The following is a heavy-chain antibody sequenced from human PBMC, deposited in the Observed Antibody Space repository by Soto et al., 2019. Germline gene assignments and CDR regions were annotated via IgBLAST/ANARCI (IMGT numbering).Heavy chain of an antibody. CDR2: MLYSGLT. D-gene: IGHD2-15*01. J-gene: IGHJ6*02. Sequence: SDTLSLTCSVSGYSVSSSDYYWAWLRQPPGKGLEWIGSMLYSGLTYYNPSLKSRVTLSVDTSKNQFSVRLNSVTASDTGVYYCAPLSVSLSGPYGIHVWGQVTTVTVSS. CDR3: APLSVSLSGPYGIHV. V-gene: IGHV4-39*01. CDR1: GYSVSSSDYY.